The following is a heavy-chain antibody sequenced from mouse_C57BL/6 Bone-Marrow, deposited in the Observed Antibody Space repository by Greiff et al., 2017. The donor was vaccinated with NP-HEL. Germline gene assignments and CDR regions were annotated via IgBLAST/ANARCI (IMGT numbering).Heavy chain of an antibody. J-gene: IGHJ2*01. V-gene: IGHV1-64*01. CDR1: GYTFTSYW. D-gene: IGHD2-3*01. CDR2: IHPNSGST. Sequence: QVQLQQPGAELVKPGASVKLSCKASGYTFTSYWMHWVKQRPGQGLEWIGMIHPNSGSTNYNEKFKSKATLTVDKSSSTAYMQLSSLTSEDSAVYYGARGDDGDYPLLFDYWGQGTTLTVSS. CDR3: ARGDDGDYPLLFDY.